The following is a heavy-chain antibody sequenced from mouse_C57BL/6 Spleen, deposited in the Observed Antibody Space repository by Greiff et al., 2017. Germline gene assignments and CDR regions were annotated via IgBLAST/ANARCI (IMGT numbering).Heavy chain of an antibody. V-gene: IGHV1-18*01. CDR3: ARSLYGSSSFFDY. CDR1: GYTFTDYN. D-gene: IGHD1-1*01. Sequence: EVQLQQSGPELVKPGASVKIPCKASGYTFTDYNMDWVKQSHGKSLEWIGDINPNNGGTIYNQKFKGKATLTVDKSSSTAYMELRSLTSEDTAVYYCARSLYGSSSFFDYWGQGTTLTVSS. J-gene: IGHJ2*01. CDR2: INPNNGGT.